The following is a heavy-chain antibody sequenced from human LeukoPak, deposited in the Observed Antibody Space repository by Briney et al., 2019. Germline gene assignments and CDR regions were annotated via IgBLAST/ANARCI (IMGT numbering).Heavy chain of an antibody. CDR2: ISGSGGST. CDR1: GSTFSSYA. D-gene: IGHD3-22*01. V-gene: IGHV3-23*01. Sequence: PGGSLRLSCAASGSTFSSYAMSWVRQAPGKGLEWVSAISGSGGSTYYADSVKGRFTISRDNSKNTLYLQMNSLRAEDTAVYYCAKVAPLDYYDSSGYYYSFDYWGQGTLVTVSS. CDR3: AKVAPLDYYDSSGYYYSFDY. J-gene: IGHJ4*02.